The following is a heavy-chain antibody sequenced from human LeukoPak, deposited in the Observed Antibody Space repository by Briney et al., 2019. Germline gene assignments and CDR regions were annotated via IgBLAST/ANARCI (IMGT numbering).Heavy chain of an antibody. CDR2: IYYSGST. V-gene: IGHV4-59*01. Sequence: PSETLSLTCTFSGDSISGYYWSWIRQPPGKGLEWIGYIYYSGSTNYDSSLKSRVTIQVDTSKSQFSPKLSSVTAADTAVYYCARTYGSKSNYYFDYWGQGTLVTVSS. CDR1: GDSISGYY. CDR3: ARTYGSKSNYYFDY. D-gene: IGHD3-10*01. J-gene: IGHJ4*02.